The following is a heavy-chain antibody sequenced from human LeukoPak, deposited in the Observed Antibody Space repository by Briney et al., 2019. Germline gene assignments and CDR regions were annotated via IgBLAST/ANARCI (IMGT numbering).Heavy chain of an antibody. D-gene: IGHD5-12*01. CDR1: GGSISSGSYY. J-gene: IGHJ3*02. Sequence: PSETLSLTCTVSGGSISSGSYYWSWIRQPPGKGLEWIGEINHSGSTNYNPSLKSRVTISVDTSKNQFSLKLSSVTAADTAVYYCARGGSQATYDAFDIWGQGTMVTVSS. CDR3: ARGGSQATYDAFDI. CDR2: INHSGST. V-gene: IGHV4-39*07.